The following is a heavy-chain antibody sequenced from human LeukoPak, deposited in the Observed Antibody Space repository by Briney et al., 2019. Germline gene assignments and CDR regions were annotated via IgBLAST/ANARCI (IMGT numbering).Heavy chain of an antibody. CDR1: GGTFSSYA. J-gene: IGHJ5*02. Sequence: GSSVKVSCKASGGTFSSYAISWVRQAPGQGLEWMGRIIPILGIANYAQKFQGRVTITADKSTSTAYMELSSLRSEDTAVYYCARERKAAAGGGNWFDPWGQGTLVTVSS. D-gene: IGHD6-13*01. CDR2: IIPILGIA. V-gene: IGHV1-69*04. CDR3: ARERKAAAGGGNWFDP.